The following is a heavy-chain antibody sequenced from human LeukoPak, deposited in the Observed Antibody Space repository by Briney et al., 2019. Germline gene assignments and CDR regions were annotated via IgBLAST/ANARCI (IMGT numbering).Heavy chain of an antibody. CDR3: ARDKMAIFGVATPDY. V-gene: IGHV4-39*02. Sequence: SETLSLTCTVSGGSISSSSYYWGWIRQPPGKGLEWIGSIYYSGSTYYNPSLKSRVTISVDTSKNQFSLKLSSVTAADTAVYYCARDKMAIFGVATPDYWGQGTLVTVSS. CDR1: GGSISSSSYY. CDR2: IYYSGST. J-gene: IGHJ4*02. D-gene: IGHD3-3*01.